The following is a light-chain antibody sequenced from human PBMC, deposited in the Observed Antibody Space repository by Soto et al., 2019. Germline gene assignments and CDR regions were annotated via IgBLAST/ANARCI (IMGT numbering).Light chain of an antibody. V-gene: IGKV3-20*01. Sequence: EIVLTQSPGTLSLSPGERAPLSCRASQSVSSSYLAWYQQKPGQAPRLLIYGASSRATGIPDRFSGSGSGTEFTLTISGLQSEDFAVYYCQQYTNWPKTFGHGTKV. CDR2: GAS. CDR3: QQYTNWPKT. CDR1: QSVSSSY. J-gene: IGKJ1*01.